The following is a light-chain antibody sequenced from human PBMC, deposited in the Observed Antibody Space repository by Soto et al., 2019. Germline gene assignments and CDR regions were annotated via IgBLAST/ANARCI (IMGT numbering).Light chain of an antibody. CDR3: GAWDDSLRLYV. V-gene: IGLV1-51*01. J-gene: IGLJ1*01. Sequence: QSVLTQPPSVSAAPGQTVTISCSGSSSNIGKYYVSWYQQLPGEAPKLLIYDSNKRPSGIPERFSASGSGTSATLGITGLQTGDEADYYCGAWDDSLRLYVFGPGTKLTVL. CDR1: SSNIGKYY. CDR2: DSN.